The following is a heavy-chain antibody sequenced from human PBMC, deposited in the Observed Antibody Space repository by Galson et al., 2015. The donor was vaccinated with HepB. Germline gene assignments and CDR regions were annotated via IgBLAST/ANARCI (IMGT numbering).Heavy chain of an antibody. CDR3: ARDSSYDSSVYYRKNFDY. J-gene: IGHJ4*02. CDR2: ISAYNGNT. CDR1: GSTFTSYG. Sequence: SVKVSCKASGSTFTSYGISWVRQSPGQGLEWMGGISAYNGNTNYAQKLQGRVTMTTDTSTSTAYMELRSLRSDDTAVYYCARDSSYDSSVYYRKNFDYWGQGTLVPVSS. V-gene: IGHV1-18*04. D-gene: IGHD3-22*01.